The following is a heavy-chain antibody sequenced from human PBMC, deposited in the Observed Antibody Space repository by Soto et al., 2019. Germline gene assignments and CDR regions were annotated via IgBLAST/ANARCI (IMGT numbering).Heavy chain of an antibody. CDR3: AALGDAFDI. CDR2: ISAXXXNX. Sequence: ASVKGSCKASGYTFTTYGISWVRKAPGQGLXXMXXISAXXXNXXXAQKLQGRVTMTTDTSTSTDYMELRSLRSDDTAVYYCAALGDAFDIWGQGTMVT. J-gene: IGHJ3*02. CDR1: GYTFTTYG. V-gene: IGHV1-18*01.